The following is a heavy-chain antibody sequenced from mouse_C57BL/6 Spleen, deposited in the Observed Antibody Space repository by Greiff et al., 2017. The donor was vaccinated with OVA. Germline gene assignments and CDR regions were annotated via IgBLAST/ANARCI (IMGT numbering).Heavy chain of an antibody. D-gene: IGHD2-3*01. CDR2: IYPSDSET. V-gene: IGHV1-61*01. J-gene: IGHJ4*01. Sequence: VQLQQPGAELVRPGSSVKLSCKASGYTFTSYWMDWVKQRPGQGLEWIGNIYPSDSETHYNQKFKDKATLTVDKSSSTAYRQLSSLTSEDSAVYVCARGSYDGPMDYWGQGTSVTVSS. CDR1: GYTFTSYW. CDR3: ARGSYDGPMDY.